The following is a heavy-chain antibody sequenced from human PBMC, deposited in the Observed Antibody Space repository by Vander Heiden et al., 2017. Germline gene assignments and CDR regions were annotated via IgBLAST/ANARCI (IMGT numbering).Heavy chain of an antibody. CDR3: ARLRSMGFWSGIDY. J-gene: IGHJ4*02. V-gene: IGHV4-39*01. D-gene: IGHD3-3*01. CDR1: GGSISSSTYY. CDR2: IYYSGTI. Sequence: QLQLQESGPGLVTPSETLSLTCTVSGGSISSSTYYWGWIRQPPGKGLEWIGSIYYSGTIYYNPSLQSRVTISVDTSKNQFSLSLTSVTVADTAVYYCARLRSMGFWSGIDYWGQGTLVTVSS.